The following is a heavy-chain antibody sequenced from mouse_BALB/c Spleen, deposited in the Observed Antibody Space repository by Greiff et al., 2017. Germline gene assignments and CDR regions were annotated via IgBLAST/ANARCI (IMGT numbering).Heavy chain of an antibody. CDR1: GFTFSSYT. CDR3: ARDGGNYPAWFAY. D-gene: IGHD2-1*01. Sequence: EVQVVESGGGLVQPGGSLKLSCAASGFTFSSYTMSWVRQTPEKRLEWVAYISNGGGSTYYPDTVKGRFTISRDNAKNTLYLQMSSLKSEDTAMYYCARDGGNYPAWFAYWGQGTLVTVSA. V-gene: IGHV5-12-2*01. J-gene: IGHJ3*01. CDR2: ISNGGGST.